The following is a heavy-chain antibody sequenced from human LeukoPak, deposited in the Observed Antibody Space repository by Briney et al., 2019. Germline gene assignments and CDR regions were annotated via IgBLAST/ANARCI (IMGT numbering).Heavy chain of an antibody. CDR2: ISGSGENT. CDR1: GFSFSSYA. D-gene: IGHD3-22*01. CDR3: GKDRPNYYHSSGHYYRQNGDY. Sequence: GGSLRLSCGASGFSFSSYAMSWVRQAPGKGLEWVSSISGSGENTYYTDFVKGRFTISRDNFKSTLYLQMNSLRAEDTAVYYCGKDRPNYYHSSGHYYRQNGDYWGQGTLVTVSS. V-gene: IGHV3-23*01. J-gene: IGHJ4*02.